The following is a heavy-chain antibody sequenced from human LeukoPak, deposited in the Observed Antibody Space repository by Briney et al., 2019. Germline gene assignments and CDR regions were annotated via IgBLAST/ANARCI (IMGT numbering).Heavy chain of an antibody. CDR1: GGSISSSSYY. V-gene: IGHV4-39*07. D-gene: IGHD2-15*01. Sequence: SETLSLTCTVSGGSISSSSYYWGWIRQPPGKGLEWIGSIYYSGSTYYNPSLKSRVTISVDTSKNQFSLKLSSVTAADTAVYYCARRGPNCSGGSCHQFDYWGQGTLVTVSS. CDR3: ARRGPNCSGGSCHQFDY. J-gene: IGHJ4*02. CDR2: IYYSGST.